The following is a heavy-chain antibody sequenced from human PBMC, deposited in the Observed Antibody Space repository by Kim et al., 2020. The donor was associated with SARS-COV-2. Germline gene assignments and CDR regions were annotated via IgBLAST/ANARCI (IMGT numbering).Heavy chain of an antibody. CDR1: GYPFINYY. V-gene: IGHV1-46*01. J-gene: IGHJ4*02. CDR3: ARLQYNYNYYFDY. CDR2: ISPADGST. Sequence: ASVKVSCKASGYPFINYYVHWVRQAPGQGLEWVGKISPADGSTDYAQNFQGRVILSTDTSTSTVYMEVSGLRSEDTAMYYCARLQYNYNYYFDYWGQGTLVTVSS. D-gene: IGHD5-18*01.